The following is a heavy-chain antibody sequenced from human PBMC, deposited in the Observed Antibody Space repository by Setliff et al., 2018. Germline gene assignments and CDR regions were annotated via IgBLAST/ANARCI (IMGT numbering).Heavy chain of an antibody. J-gene: IGHJ2*01. Sequence: SETLSLTCAVYGGPFSGYHWSWIRQAPGKGLEWIGSIYHSGSTYFNPSLKSRVTISVDTSKNQFSLKLNSVTAADTTVYYCARAVPRGATPDYWYFDLWGRGTLVTVS. D-gene: IGHD2-2*01. CDR2: IYHSGST. V-gene: IGHV4-34*01. CDR3: ARAVPRGATPDYWYFDL. CDR1: GGPFSGYH.